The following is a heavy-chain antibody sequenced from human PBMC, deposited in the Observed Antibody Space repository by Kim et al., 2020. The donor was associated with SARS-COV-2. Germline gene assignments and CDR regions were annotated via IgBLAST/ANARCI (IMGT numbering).Heavy chain of an antibody. CDR3: ATDSRLSFWTDAFDI. CDR2: FDPEDGET. D-gene: IGHD3-3*01. V-gene: IGHV1-24*01. Sequence: ASVKVSCKVSGYTLTELSMHWVRQAPGKGLEWMGGFDPEDGETIYAQKFQGRVTMTEDTSADTAYMELSSLRSEDTAVYYCATDSRLSFWTDAFDIWGQGTMATVSS. CDR1: GYTLTELS. J-gene: IGHJ3*02.